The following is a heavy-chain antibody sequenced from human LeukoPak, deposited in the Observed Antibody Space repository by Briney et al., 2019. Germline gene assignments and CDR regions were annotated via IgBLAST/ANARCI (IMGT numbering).Heavy chain of an antibody. V-gene: IGHV3-30*03. CDR1: EFTFYKHG. J-gene: IGHJ4*02. D-gene: IGHD3-3*01. CDR2: ISSDGNRK. CDR3: ARDRAWNYFDS. Sequence: PGRPLRLSCTPFEFTFYKHGMHWVRQAPGKGPEWVAIISSDGNRKYYAHSVEGRFTISRDNSKNTLYLQMDSLRVDDTAVYYCARDRAWNYFDSWGQGTLVTVSS.